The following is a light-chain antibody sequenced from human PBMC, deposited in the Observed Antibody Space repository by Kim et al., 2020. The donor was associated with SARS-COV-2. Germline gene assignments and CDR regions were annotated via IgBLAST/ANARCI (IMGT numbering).Light chain of an antibody. CDR3: QQYSWLIT. CDR2: DAS. V-gene: IGKV1-33*01. CDR1: QDIGNH. J-gene: IGKJ5*01. Sequence: DIQMTQSPSSLSASVGDRVTITCQASQDIGNHLSWYQQTPGKAPKVLIYDASNLKTGVPSRFSGSGSGTDFTFTITSLQPEDIGTYFCQQYSWLITFGQGTRLEIK.